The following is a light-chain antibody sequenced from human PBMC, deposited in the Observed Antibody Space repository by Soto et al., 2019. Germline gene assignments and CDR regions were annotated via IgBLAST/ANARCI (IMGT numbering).Light chain of an antibody. J-gene: IGKJ4*01. CDR3: QPYNNWPLN. V-gene: IGKV1-5*01. Sequence: DIQMTQSPSTLSASLGDRVTITCRASQTVNAWLAWYQHKPGKAPKPLIYDASSLESGVPARFSGSGSGTEFILTINSLQYEDFAVYYCQPYNNWPLNFGGGTKV. CDR1: QTVNAW. CDR2: DAS.